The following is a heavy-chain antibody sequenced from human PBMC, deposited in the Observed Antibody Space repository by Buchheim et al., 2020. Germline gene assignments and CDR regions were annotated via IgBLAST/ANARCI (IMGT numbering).Heavy chain of an antibody. CDR1: GGSISSSSYY. V-gene: IGHV4-39*07. Sequence: QLQLQESGPGLVKPSETLSLTCTVSGGSISSSSYYWGWIRQPPGKGLEWIGYIYYSGSTYYNPSLKSRVTISVDTSKNQFSLKLSSVTAADTAVYYCARGYSSSWYSFVFDYWGQGTL. CDR3: ARGYSSSWYSFVFDY. CDR2: IYYSGST. D-gene: IGHD6-13*01. J-gene: IGHJ4*02.